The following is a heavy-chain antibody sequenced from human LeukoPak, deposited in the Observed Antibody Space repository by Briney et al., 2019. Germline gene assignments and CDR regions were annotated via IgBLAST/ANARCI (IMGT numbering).Heavy chain of an antibody. CDR1: GGTFSSYA. CDR3: AGIAVPAASPHNWFDP. CDR2: IIPIFGTA. Sequence: SVKVSCKASGGTFSSYAISWVRQAPGQGLEWMGGIIPIFGTANYAQKFQGRVTITADESTSTAYMELSSLRSEDTAVYYCAGIAVPAASPHNWFDPWGQGTLVTVSS. V-gene: IGHV1-69*13. D-gene: IGHD2-2*01. J-gene: IGHJ5*02.